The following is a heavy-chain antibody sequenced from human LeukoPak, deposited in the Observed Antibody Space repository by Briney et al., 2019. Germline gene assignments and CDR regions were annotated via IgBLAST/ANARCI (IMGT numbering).Heavy chain of an antibody. CDR1: GASISSYY. CDR2: IHDSGST. J-gene: IGHJ4*02. V-gene: IGHV4-59*08. D-gene: IGHD6-13*01. Sequence: SEPLSLTCTVSGASISSYYWSWIRQPPGKRLEWIGYIHDSGSTNYNPSLKSRVTISVDTSKKQFSLKLSSVTAADTAVYYCARGFGSSWYYFDYWGQGTLVTASS. CDR3: ARGFGSSWYYFDY.